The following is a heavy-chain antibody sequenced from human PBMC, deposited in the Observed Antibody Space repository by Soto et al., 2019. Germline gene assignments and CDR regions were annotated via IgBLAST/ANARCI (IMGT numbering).Heavy chain of an antibody. Sequence: TSPTLSLTGTVSGSYISSGYYYWRCIRKPPGEGREWIGYIYYSGSTNYDPSLKSRVTISVDPSKNQFFLKLSSVTAADTSVYYWARRYGGNFDDWARGTLVTVPS. CDR1: GSYISSGYYY. V-gene: IGHV4-61*01. D-gene: IGHD1-26*01. CDR3: ARRYGGNFDD. CDR2: IYYSGST. J-gene: IGHJ4*02.